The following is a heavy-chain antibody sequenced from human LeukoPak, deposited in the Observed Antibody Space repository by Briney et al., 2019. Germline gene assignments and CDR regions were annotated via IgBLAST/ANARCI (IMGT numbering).Heavy chain of an antibody. CDR3: ARRAAAPSYYYYMDV. D-gene: IGHD2-15*01. V-gene: IGHV1-18*01. CDR1: GYTFTSYG. Sequence: ASVKVSCKASGYTFTSYGISWVRQAPGQGLEWMGWISAYNGNTNYAQKLQGRVTMTTDTSTSTAYMELRSLRSDDTAVYYCARRAAAPSYYYYMDVWCKGSTVTVSS. CDR2: ISAYNGNT. J-gene: IGHJ6*03.